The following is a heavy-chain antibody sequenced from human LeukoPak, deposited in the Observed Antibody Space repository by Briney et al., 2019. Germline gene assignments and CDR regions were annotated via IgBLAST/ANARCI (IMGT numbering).Heavy chain of an antibody. CDR2: IRSKTDGGTI. D-gene: IGHD3/OR15-3a*01. J-gene: IGHJ4*02. Sequence: GGSLRLSCAASGFSFSNAWMSWVRQAPGMGLDWVGRIRSKTDGGTIDYAAPVKGRFVISRDDSRDTLHLQMNSLRIEDTAMYYCTTWTDLYDYWGQGILVTVSP. V-gene: IGHV3-15*01. CDR1: GFSFSNAW. CDR3: TTWTDLYDY.